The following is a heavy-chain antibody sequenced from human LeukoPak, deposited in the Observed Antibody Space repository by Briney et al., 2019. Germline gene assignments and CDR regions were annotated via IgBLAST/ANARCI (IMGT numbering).Heavy chain of an antibody. D-gene: IGHD2-2*01. CDR1: GSSFTGYY. V-gene: IGHV1-2*02. CDR3: TRATSVVVPAADHYYYGMDV. J-gene: IGHJ6*02. Sequence: GASVKVSCKASGSSFTGYYMHWVRQAPGQELEWMGWINPNSGGTDYAQKFQGRVTMTRDTSLSTAYMELSRLRSDDTAVYYCTRATSVVVPAADHYYYGMDVWGQGTTVTVSS. CDR2: INPNSGGT.